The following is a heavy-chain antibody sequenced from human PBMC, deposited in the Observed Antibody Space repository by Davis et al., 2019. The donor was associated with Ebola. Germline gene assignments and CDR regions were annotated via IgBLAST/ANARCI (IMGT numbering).Heavy chain of an antibody. D-gene: IGHD3-22*01. Sequence: MPSETLSLACAVYGGSFSGYYWSWIRQPPGKGLEWIGEINHSGRTNCNPSLKSRVTISVDTSKNQFSLKMSSVTAADTAVYYCAREGRSGYSNWFDPWGQGTLVTVSS. J-gene: IGHJ5*02. CDR3: AREGRSGYSNWFDP. V-gene: IGHV4-34*01. CDR2: INHSGRT. CDR1: GGSFSGYY.